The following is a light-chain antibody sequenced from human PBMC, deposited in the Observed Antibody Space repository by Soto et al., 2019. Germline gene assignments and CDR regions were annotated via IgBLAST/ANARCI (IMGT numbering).Light chain of an antibody. Sequence: QSALTQPPSASGSPGQSVTISCTGTSSDIGTYNFVSWYQQHPGSAPKLMIFRVSERPSGVPDRFSGSKSGNTASLTVSGVQAEDEADYYCTSYAGSNGLWVVGGGTKLTVL. V-gene: IGLV2-8*01. J-gene: IGLJ3*02. CDR2: RVS. CDR1: SSDIGTYNF. CDR3: TSYAGSNGLWV.